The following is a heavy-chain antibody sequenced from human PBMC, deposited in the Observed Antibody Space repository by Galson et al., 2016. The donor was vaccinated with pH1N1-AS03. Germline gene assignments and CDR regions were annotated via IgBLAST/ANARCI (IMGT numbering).Heavy chain of an antibody. V-gene: IGHV2-5*02. Sequence: PALVKPTQTLTLTCTLSGFSLSTTGVGVGWIRQPPGKALEWLALIYWDDDKRYSPSLKTRLTITKDTSKSQVVLTMPNMDPVETATYYCAHRVHGGISWYMFYFGDMDVWGQGTTVTVSS. J-gene: IGHJ6*02. D-gene: IGHD6-13*01. CDR2: IYWDDDK. CDR1: GFSLSTTGVG. CDR3: AHRVHGGISWYMFYFGDMDV.